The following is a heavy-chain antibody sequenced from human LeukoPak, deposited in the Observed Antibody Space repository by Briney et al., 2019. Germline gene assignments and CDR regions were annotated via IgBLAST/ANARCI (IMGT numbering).Heavy chain of an antibody. Sequence: PGGSLRLSCAASGFTFSSYAMHWVRQAPGKGLEWVAVISYDGSNKYYADSVKGRFTISRDNSKNTLYLQMNSLRAEDTAVYYCGSSGSFYWGQGTLVTVSS. CDR1: GFTFSSYA. J-gene: IGHJ4*02. CDR3: GSSGSFY. V-gene: IGHV3-30-3*01. D-gene: IGHD3-22*01. CDR2: ISYDGSNK.